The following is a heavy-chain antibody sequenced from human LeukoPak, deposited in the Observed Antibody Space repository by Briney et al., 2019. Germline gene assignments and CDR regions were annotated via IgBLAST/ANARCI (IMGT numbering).Heavy chain of an antibody. J-gene: IGHJ4*02. V-gene: IGHV4-61*02. CDR3: ARGPPPDFDC. CDR2: IYTSGST. CDR1: GGSISSGSYY. Sequence: TLSLTCTVSGGSISSGSYYWSWIRQPAGKGLEWIGRIYTSGSTNYNPSLKSRVTISVDTSKNQFSLKLSSVTAADTAVYYCARGPPPDFDCWGQGTLVTVSS.